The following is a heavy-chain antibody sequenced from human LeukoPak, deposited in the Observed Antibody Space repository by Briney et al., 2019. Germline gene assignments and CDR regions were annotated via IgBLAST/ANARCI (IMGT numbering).Heavy chain of an antibody. Sequence: PGGSLRLSCAASGFTFSSYTLNWVRQAPGKGLEWLSYISSISSTIYYADSVKGRFTISRDNAKNSLYLQMNSLRAEDTAVYYCARDNGWNPDYWGQGTLVTVSS. D-gene: IGHD1-1*01. J-gene: IGHJ4*02. CDR2: ISSISSTI. CDR3: ARDNGWNPDY. V-gene: IGHV3-48*01. CDR1: GFTFSSYT.